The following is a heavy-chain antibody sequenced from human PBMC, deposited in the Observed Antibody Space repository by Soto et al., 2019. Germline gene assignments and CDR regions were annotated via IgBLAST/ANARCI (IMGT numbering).Heavy chain of an antibody. D-gene: IGHD3-3*01. CDR3: AKVSNYDFWSGYYDY. V-gene: IGHV3-9*01. J-gene: IGHJ4*02. CDR2: ISWNSGSI. Sequence: EVQLVESGGGLVQPGRSLRLSCAASGFTFDDYAMHWVRQAPGKGLEWVSGISWNSGSIGYADSVKGRFTNSRDNAKNSLYLQMNSLRAEDTALYYCAKVSNYDFWSGYYDYWGQGTLVTVSS. CDR1: GFTFDDYA.